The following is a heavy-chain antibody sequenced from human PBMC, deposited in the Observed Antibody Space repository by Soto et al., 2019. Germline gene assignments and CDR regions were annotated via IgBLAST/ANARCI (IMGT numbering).Heavy chain of an antibody. J-gene: IGHJ5*02. Sequence: KASETLSLTCTVSGGSISSGDYYWSWIRQPPGKGLEWIGYIYYSGSTYYNPSLKSRVTISVDTTKNQFSLKLSSVTAADTAVYYCARIYSVDFDWPGGWFDPWGRGTLVTVSS. CDR3: ARIYSVDFDWPGGWFDP. CDR2: IYYSGST. D-gene: IGHD3-9*01. CDR1: GGSISSGDYY. V-gene: IGHV4-30-4*01.